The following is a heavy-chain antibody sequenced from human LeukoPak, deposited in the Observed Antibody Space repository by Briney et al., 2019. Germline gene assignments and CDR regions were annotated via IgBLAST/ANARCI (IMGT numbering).Heavy chain of an antibody. D-gene: IGHD4-23*01. CDR1: GFIFSRYW. Sequence: GGPLRLSCAASGFIFSRYWMPWFRQAPGKGLQWVANIKQYRGQYNYLDTVKGRFTISRDNAKKSMYLQMNSLRVEDTAIYFCARDLNYQDGGSSFDFDYWGQGTLVTVSS. J-gene: IGHJ4*02. V-gene: IGHV3-7*03. CDR3: ARDLNYQDGGSSFDFDY. CDR2: IKQYRGQY.